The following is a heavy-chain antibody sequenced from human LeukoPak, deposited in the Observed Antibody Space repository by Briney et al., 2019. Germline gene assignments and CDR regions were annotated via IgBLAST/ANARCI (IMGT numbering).Heavy chain of an antibody. Sequence: PGGSLRLSCAASGFTFSSHGMHWVRQAPGKGLEWVAVIWYDGSNKFYADSVRGRFTISRDNSKNTLYVQMNSLRAEDTAVYYCARGRGSGWYDAFDIWGRGTMVTVSS. D-gene: IGHD6-19*01. CDR3: ARGRGSGWYDAFDI. V-gene: IGHV3-33*08. J-gene: IGHJ3*02. CDR1: GFTFSSHG. CDR2: IWYDGSNK.